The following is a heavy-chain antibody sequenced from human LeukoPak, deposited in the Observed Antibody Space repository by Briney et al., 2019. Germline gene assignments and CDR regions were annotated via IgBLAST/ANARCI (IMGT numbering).Heavy chain of an antibody. CDR1: GFTFSDYY. Sequence: PGGSLRLSCAASGFTFSDYYMTWIRQAPGKGLECVSYISSSGSAIKYADSVKGRFSISRDNAKNSLYLQMNSLRAEDTAVYYCAAVQMERSSWYDYYYMDVWGKGTTVTVSS. D-gene: IGHD1-1*01. J-gene: IGHJ6*03. V-gene: IGHV3-11*01. CDR3: AAVQMERSSWYDYYYMDV. CDR2: ISSSGSAI.